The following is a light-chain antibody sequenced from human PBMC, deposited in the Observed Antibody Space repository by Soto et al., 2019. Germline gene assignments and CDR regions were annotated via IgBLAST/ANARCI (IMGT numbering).Light chain of an antibody. Sequence: DIQMTQPPSSLSASVGDRVTITCRASQSITTYLNWYQQKPGRAPKLLIFATSNLQSGVPSRFSGSGSGTDFTLTISSLQPEDFATYYCQQSYTTPCTFGQGTKLEIK. J-gene: IGKJ2*02. CDR1: QSITTY. V-gene: IGKV1-39*01. CDR2: ATS. CDR3: QQSYTTPCT.